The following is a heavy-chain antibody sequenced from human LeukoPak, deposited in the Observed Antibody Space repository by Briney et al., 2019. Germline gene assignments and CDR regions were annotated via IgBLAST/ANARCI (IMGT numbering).Heavy chain of an antibody. Sequence: SVKLSCKASAGTFSSYAISWVRQAPGQGLEWMGRIIPIFGTANYAQKFQGRVTITTDESTSTAYMELSSLRSEDTAVYYCARDYYDSSGYYWWGQGTLVTVSS. CDR1: AGTFSSYA. CDR2: IIPIFGTA. V-gene: IGHV1-69*05. CDR3: ARDYYDSSGYYW. D-gene: IGHD3-22*01. J-gene: IGHJ4*02.